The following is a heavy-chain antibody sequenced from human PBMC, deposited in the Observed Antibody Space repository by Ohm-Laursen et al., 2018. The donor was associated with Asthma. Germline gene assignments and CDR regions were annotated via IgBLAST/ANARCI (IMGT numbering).Heavy chain of an antibody. CDR1: GFTFSSYA. CDR3: ARDRVAAAGYYYYYGMDV. J-gene: IGHJ6*02. Sequence: SLRLSCAASGFTFSSYAMSWVRQAPGKGLEWVSAISGSGGSTYYADSVKGRFTISRDNSKNTLYLQMNSLRAEDTAVYYCARDRVAAAGYYYYYGMDVWGQGTTVTVSS. D-gene: IGHD6-13*01. CDR2: ISGSGGST. V-gene: IGHV3-23*01.